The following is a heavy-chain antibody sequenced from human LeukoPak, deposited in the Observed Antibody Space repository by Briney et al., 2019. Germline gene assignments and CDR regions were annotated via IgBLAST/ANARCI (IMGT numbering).Heavy chain of an antibody. V-gene: IGHV1-2*02. D-gene: IGHD2-15*01. Sequence: ASVKVSFKASGYTFTGYYMHWVRPAPGQGLEWMGWINPNSGGTNYAQKFQGRVTMTRDTSISTAYMELSRLRSDDTAVYYCARDLRPLIVVVVAATRSDAFDTWGQGTMVTVSS. CDR3: ARDLRPLIVVVVAATRSDAFDT. CDR1: GYTFTGYY. CDR2: INPNSGGT. J-gene: IGHJ3*02.